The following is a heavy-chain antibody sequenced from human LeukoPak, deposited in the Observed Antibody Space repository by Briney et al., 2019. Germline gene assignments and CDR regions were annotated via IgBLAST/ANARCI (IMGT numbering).Heavy chain of an antibody. CDR1: GFTVNSNY. Sequence: AGGSLRLSCAASGFTVNSNYMSWVRQAPGKGLEWVSVLYSGGTTYYADSVKGRFTISRDNAKNSVYLQMNSLRAEDTAVYYCARAQVVDYWGQGTLVTVSS. CDR3: ARAQVVDY. D-gene: IGHD2-15*01. CDR2: LYSGGTT. V-gene: IGHV3-53*01. J-gene: IGHJ4*02.